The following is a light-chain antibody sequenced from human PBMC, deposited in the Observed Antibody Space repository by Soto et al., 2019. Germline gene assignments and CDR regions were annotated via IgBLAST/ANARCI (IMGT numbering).Light chain of an antibody. CDR2: VAS. V-gene: IGKV1-27*01. Sequence: DIQMTQSPSSLSASVGDRVTITCRASQGISNYLAWYQQQPGKVPKLLIYVASTLQSGVPSRFSGSGSGTDFTLTISRLQPEDVATYYRQKYNSAPWPFAQGTKVQIQ. CDR3: QKYNSAPWP. J-gene: IGKJ1*01. CDR1: QGISNY.